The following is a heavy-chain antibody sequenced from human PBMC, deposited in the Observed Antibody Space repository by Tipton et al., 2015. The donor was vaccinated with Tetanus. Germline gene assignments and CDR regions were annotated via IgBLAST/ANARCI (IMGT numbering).Heavy chain of an antibody. D-gene: IGHD3-10*01. V-gene: IGHV4-30-2*03. Sequence: TLSLTCAVSGGSISSGGYSWTWIRQPPGKGLQWIGYMYYSGTTHYNPSLKSRVTISGDTSKNLFSLTSVTASDTAVYYCARPEASGRARGFDIWGQGTKVTVSP. J-gene: IGHJ3*02. CDR1: GGSISSGGYS. CDR3: ARPEASGRARGFDI. CDR2: MYYSGTT.